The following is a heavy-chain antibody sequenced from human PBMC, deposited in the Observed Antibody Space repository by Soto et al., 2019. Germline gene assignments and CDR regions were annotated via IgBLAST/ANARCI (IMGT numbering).Heavy chain of an antibody. Sequence: GASVKVSCKASGYTFTSYYMHWVRQAPGQGLEWMGIINPSGGSTSYAQKFQGRVTMTRDTSTSTVYMELSSLRSEDTAVYYCARDLLGYCSGGSCYSDYDYIWGSYRPGGVGYWGQGTLVTVSS. D-gene: IGHD2-15*01. CDR3: ARDLLGYCSGGSCYSDYDYIWGSYRPGGVGY. CDR1: GYTFTSYY. CDR2: INPSGGST. J-gene: IGHJ4*02. V-gene: IGHV1-46*03.